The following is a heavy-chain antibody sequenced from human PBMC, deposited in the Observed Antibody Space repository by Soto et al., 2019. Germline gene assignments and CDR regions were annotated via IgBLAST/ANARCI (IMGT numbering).Heavy chain of an antibody. V-gene: IGHV1-3*05. Sequence: QVQLVQSGAEEKKPGASVKVSCKASGYTFTSYAMHWVRQGPGQRLEWMGWINAGNGNTKYSQKFQGRVTITRDTSAITAYMELSSLRSEDTAVYYCARGTVVTHFDYWGQGTLVTVSS. CDR3: ARGTVVTHFDY. CDR1: GYTFTSYA. D-gene: IGHD2-15*01. J-gene: IGHJ4*02. CDR2: INAGNGNT.